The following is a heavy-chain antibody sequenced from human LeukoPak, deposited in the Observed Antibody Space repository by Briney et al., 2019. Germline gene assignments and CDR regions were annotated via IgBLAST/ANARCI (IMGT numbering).Heavy chain of an antibody. J-gene: IGHJ4*02. CDR2: ISSASERT. D-gene: IGHD1-14*01. CDR3: ARDLTPGGYFDY. V-gene: IGHV3-23*01. Sequence: GGSLRLSCAASGFTFRSYAMSWVRQAPGKGLEWVSAISSASERTYYADSVKGRFAISRDNSKNTLYLQMNSLRAEDTAVYYCARDLTPGGYFDYWGQGTLVTVSS. CDR1: GFTFRSYA.